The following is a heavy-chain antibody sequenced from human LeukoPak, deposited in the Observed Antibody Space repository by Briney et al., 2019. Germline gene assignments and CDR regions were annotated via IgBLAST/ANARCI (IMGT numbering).Heavy chain of an antibody. D-gene: IGHD3-22*01. Sequence: SETLSLTCAVYGGSFSGYYRSWIRQPPGKGLEWIGYIYYSGSTNYNPSLKSRVTISVDTSKNQFSLKLSSVTAADTAVYYCARVSVRRYYDSSGYYFDYWGQGTLVTVSS. CDR2: IYYSGST. CDR1: GGSFSGYY. CDR3: ARVSVRRYYDSSGYYFDY. V-gene: IGHV4-59*01. J-gene: IGHJ4*02.